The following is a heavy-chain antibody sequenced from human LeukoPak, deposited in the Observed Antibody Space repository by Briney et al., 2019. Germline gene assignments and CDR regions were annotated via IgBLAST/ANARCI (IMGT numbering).Heavy chain of an antibody. D-gene: IGHD3-16*01. CDR1: GYSISSGYY. Sequence: PSETLSLPCAVSGYSISSGYYWGWIRQPPGKGLEWLGSIYHSGSTYYNPSLKSRVTISVDTSKNQFSLKLSSVTAADTAVYYCARVGGSSGHFEYWGQGTLVTVSS. CDR2: IYHSGST. CDR3: ARVGGSSGHFEY. V-gene: IGHV4-38-2*01. J-gene: IGHJ4*02.